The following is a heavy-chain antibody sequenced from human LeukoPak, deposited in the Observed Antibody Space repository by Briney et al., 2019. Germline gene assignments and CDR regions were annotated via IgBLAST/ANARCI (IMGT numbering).Heavy chain of an antibody. D-gene: IGHD3-22*01. J-gene: IGHJ3*02. CDR2: ISAYNGNT. CDR1: GYTFTSYG. Sequence: GASVKVSCKASGYTFTSYGISWVRQAPGQGLEWMGWISAYNGNTNYAQKLQGRVTMTTDTSTSTAYMGLRSLRSDDTAVYYCARKDSSGYDDAFDIWGQGTMVTVSS. CDR3: ARKDSSGYDDAFDI. V-gene: IGHV1-18*01.